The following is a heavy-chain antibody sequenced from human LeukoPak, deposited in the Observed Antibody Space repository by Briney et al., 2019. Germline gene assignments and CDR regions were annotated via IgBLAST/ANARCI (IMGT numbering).Heavy chain of an antibody. D-gene: IGHD3-10*01. CDR2: IRSDGSNT. CDR1: GFSFSDFD. Sequence: PGGSLRLSCVTSGFSFSDFDMQWVRQAPGQGLEWVAFIRSDGSNTYYGDSVKGRFTISRDNSKKILHLQMNSLRPGDTALYYCAIIPLGGRFDYWGQGTLVTVSS. CDR3: AIIPLGGRFDY. V-gene: IGHV3-30*02. J-gene: IGHJ4*02.